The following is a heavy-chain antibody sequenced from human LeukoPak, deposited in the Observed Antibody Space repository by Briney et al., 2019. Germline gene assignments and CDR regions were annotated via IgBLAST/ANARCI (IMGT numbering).Heavy chain of an antibody. V-gene: IGHV3-33*01. J-gene: IGHJ4*02. CDR3: ARDGEFLVRGVKREYYFDY. D-gene: IGHD3-10*01. CDR2: IWYDGSNE. Sequence: PGGSLRLSCAASGFTFSSYGMHWVRQAPDKGLEWVAVIWYDGSNEYYADSVKGRFTISGDNPKNTLYLQINSLRGEDTAVYYCARDGEFLVRGVKREYYFDYWGQGTQVTVSS. CDR1: GFTFSSYG.